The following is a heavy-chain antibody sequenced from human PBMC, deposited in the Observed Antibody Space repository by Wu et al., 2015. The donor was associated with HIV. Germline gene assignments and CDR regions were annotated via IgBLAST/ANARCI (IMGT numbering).Heavy chain of an antibody. V-gene: IGHV1-2*02. CDR1: GYTFTGYY. J-gene: IGHJ6*02. CDR3: ASNYYGSGSYYHYYGMDV. Sequence: QVQLVQSGAEVKKPGASVKVSCKASGYTFTGYYMHWVRQAPGQGLEWMGWINPNSGGTNYAQKFQGRVTMTRDTSISTAYMELSRLRSDDTAVYYCASNYYGSGSYYHYYGMDVWGQGTTVTVSS. D-gene: IGHD3-10*01. CDR2: INPNSGGT.